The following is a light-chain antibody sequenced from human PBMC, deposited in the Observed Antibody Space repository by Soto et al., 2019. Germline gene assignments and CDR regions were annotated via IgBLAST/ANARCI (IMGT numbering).Light chain of an antibody. CDR2: KAS. CDR1: QSINSW. Sequence: DIQMTQSPSTLSASVGDRVTITCRASQSINSWLAWYQQKPGKAPKLLIYKASSLESGVPSRFSGSGSGTEFTLTISSLQPDDFAAYCQQYEIYPITFGQGTRLEIK. CDR3: QQYEIYPIT. J-gene: IGKJ5*01. V-gene: IGKV1-5*03.